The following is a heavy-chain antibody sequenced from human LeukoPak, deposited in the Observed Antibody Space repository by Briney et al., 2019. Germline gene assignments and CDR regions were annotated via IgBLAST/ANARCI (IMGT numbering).Heavy chain of an antibody. V-gene: IGHV4-34*01. J-gene: IGHJ4*02. CDR3: ARGRDSSGYSLDY. CDR1: GGSFGGYY. D-gene: IGHD3-22*01. CDR2: INHSGST. Sequence: PSETLSLTCAVYGGSFGGYYWSWIRQPPGKGLEWIGEINHSGSTNYNPSLKSRVTISVDTSKHQFSLKLSSVTAADTAVYYCARGRDSSGYSLDYWGQGTLVTVSS.